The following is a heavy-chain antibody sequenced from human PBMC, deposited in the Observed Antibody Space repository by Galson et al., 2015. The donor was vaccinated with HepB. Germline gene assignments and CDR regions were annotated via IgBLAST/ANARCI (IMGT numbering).Heavy chain of an antibody. CDR2: ISSSSSTI. D-gene: IGHD4-17*01. V-gene: IGHV3-48*01. Sequence: SLRLSCAASGFTFSSYSMNWVRQAPGKGLEWVSYISSSSSTIYYADSVKGRFTISRDNAKNSLYLQMNSLRAEDTAVYYCAIGNYGDLNYWGQGTLVTVSS. CDR1: GFTFSSYS. J-gene: IGHJ4*02. CDR3: AIGNYGDLNY.